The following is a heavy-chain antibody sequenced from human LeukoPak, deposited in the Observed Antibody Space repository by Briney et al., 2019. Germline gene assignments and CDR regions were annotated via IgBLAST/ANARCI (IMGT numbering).Heavy chain of an antibody. Sequence: GGSLRLSCAASGFTFSSYAMSWVCQAPGEGLEWGSPISGSRGSTNYAESVKGRVTISRDNSTNTLYLHMNTLRAGLTAVYYGATHPGVAVADPPYFQHWGQGTLVTVSS. J-gene: IGHJ1*01. V-gene: IGHV3-23*01. CDR3: ATHPGVAVADPPYFQH. D-gene: IGHD6-19*01. CDR2: ISGSRGST. CDR1: GFTFSSYA.